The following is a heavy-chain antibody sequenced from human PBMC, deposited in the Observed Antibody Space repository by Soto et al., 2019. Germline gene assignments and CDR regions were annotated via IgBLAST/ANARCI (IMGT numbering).Heavy chain of an antibody. J-gene: IGHJ5*02. CDR1: GFTFSSYS. V-gene: IGHV3-21*01. CDR3: ARAPQEGWFDP. CDR2: ISSSSSYI. Sequence: PGGSLRVSCAASGFTFSSYSMNWVRQAPGKGLEWVSSISSSSSYIYYADSVKGRFTISRDNAKNSLYLQMNSLRAEDTAVYYCARAPQEGWFDPWGQGTLVTVSS.